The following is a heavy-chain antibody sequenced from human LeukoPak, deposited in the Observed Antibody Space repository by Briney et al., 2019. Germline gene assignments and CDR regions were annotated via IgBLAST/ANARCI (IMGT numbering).Heavy chain of an antibody. CDR1: GFKFSDFW. D-gene: IGHD3-16*01. CDR2: IKEDGSEE. V-gene: IGHV3-7*01. J-gene: IGHJ4*02. CDR3: VRDSRPGGAMGLYHNFDF. Sequence: GGSLRLSCAASGFKFSDFWMTWVRQTPGKGLEWVANIKEDGSEEYHVDSVKGRFTISRDNTKSSLFLQMNSLRGDDTAVYYCVRDSRPGGAMGLYHNFDFWGQGTLVTVSS.